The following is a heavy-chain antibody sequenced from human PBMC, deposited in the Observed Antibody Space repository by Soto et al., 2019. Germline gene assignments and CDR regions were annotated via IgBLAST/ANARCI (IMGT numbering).Heavy chain of an antibody. CDR1: GFTFSGYY. D-gene: IGHD1-26*01. CDR3: ARDTGGSYDY. CDR2: TRNKANSYAT. V-gene: IGHV3-72*01. J-gene: IGHJ4*02. Sequence: EVQLVESGGGLVQPGGSLRISCAASGFTFSGYYMDWVRQVPGKGLEWIGRTRNKANSYATEYVASVKGRFSISRDDSKNSMSLQMNSLKTEDTAVYYCARDTGGSYDYWGQGALVTVSS.